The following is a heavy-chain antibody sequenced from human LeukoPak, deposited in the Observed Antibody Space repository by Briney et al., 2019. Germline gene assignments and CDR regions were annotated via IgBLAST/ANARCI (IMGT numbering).Heavy chain of an antibody. CDR1: GGSISSSSYY. Sequence: SSETLSLTCTVSGGSISSSSYYWGWIRQPPGKGLEWIGTIYYSGSTYYNPSLKSRVTISVDKSKNQFSLKVTSVTAADTAVYYCARVSSGSYYFDSWGQGTLVTVSS. CDR2: IYYSGST. CDR3: ARVSSGSYYFDS. J-gene: IGHJ4*02. D-gene: IGHD1-26*01. V-gene: IGHV4-39*07.